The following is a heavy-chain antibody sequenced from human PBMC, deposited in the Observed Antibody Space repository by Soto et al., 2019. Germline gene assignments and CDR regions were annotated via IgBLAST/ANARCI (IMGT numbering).Heavy chain of an antibody. Sequence: PSETLSLTCTVSGGSISSSSYYWGWIRQPPGKGLEWSGSIYYRGSTYYNPSLKSRVTISLDTSKNQFSLKLTSVTAADTSMYYCARVKLAGRGSFHYWGQGTLVTVSS. CDR2: IYYRGST. CDR1: GGSISSSSYY. CDR3: ARVKLAGRGSFHY. J-gene: IGHJ4*02. V-gene: IGHV4-39*01. D-gene: IGHD3-3*02.